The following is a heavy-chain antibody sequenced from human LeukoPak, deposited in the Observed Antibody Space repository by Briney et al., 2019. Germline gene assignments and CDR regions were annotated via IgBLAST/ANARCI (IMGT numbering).Heavy chain of an antibody. CDR1: EFSVGSNY. CDR3: ARDCSGGRLDV. CDR2: IYSGGST. J-gene: IGHJ6*04. D-gene: IGHD2-15*01. V-gene: IGHV3-66*01. Sequence: GGSLRLSCAASEFSVGSNYMTWVRQAPGKGLEWVSLIYSGGSTYYADSVKGRFTISRDNSKNTLYLQMNSLRAEDTAVYYCARDCSGGRLDVWGKGTTVTISS.